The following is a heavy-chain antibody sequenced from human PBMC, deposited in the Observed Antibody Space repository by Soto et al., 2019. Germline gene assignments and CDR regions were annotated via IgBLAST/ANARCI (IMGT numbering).Heavy chain of an antibody. Sequence: QLQLQESGSGLVKPSQTLSLTCAVSGGSISSGGYSWSWIRQPPGKGLEWIGYIYHSGSTYYNPPPKSRVTISVDRSKNQFSLKLSSVTAADTAVYYCARSLGSGSFDYWGQGTLVTVSS. V-gene: IGHV4-30-2*01. J-gene: IGHJ4*02. D-gene: IGHD3-10*01. CDR2: IYHSGST. CDR3: ARSLGSGSFDY. CDR1: GGSISSGGYS.